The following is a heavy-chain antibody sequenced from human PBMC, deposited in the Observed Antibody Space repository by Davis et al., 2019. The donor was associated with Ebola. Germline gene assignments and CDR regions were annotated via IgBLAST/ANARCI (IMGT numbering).Heavy chain of an antibody. CDR3: ARDYCSAATCYALGF. J-gene: IGHJ4*02. CDR1: GYSFTSYG. V-gene: IGHV1-18*01. CDR2: INCYNDNT. Sequence: ASVKVSCKASGYSFTSYGISWVRQAPGQALDWLGWINCYNDNTKYAQKVQGRVTMTTDTSTRTAYMELRSLKSDDTAAYYCARDYCSAATCYALGFWGQGTQVTVSS. D-gene: IGHD2-15*01.